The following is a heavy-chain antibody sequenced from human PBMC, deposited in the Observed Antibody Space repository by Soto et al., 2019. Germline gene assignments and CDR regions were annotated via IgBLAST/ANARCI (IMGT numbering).Heavy chain of an antibody. J-gene: IGHJ6*02. V-gene: IGHV1-46*01. D-gene: IGHD4-17*01. CDR2: INPSGGST. CDR1: GYTFTSYY. Sequence: ASVKVSCKASGYTFTSYYMHWVRQAPGQGLEWMGIINPSGGSTSYAQKFQGRVTITRDTSASTAYMELSSLRSEDTAVYYCARPTVTYNYYYGMDVWGQGTTVTVSS. CDR3: ARPTVTYNYYYGMDV.